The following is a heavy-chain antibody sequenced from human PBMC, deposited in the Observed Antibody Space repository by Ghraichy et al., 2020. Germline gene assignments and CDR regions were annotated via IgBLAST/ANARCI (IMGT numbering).Heavy chain of an antibody. CDR1: GGSISSSNW. D-gene: IGHD2-8*01. J-gene: IGHJ4*02. CDR2: IYLGGRT. V-gene: IGHV4-4*01. Sequence: GSLRLSCAVSGGSISSSNWWSWVRQPPGQGLEWIGEIYLGGRTNYNPSLKGRVTISLDKPKNQFSLNLTSVTAADSALYFCARNGGFNQDCWGQGTLVSVSS. CDR3: ARNGGFNQDC.